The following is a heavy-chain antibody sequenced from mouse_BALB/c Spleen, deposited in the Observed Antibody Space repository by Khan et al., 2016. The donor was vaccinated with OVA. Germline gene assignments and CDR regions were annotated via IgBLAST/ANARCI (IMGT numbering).Heavy chain of an antibody. Sequence: EVQLQQSGTVLARPGASVKMSCKASGYIFTSYLIHWVKQRPGQGLEWIGDIYPGNNDTTYNQKFKDKAKLTATTSASTAYMELSSLTNEDSAVYYCTRGGYSSFAYWGQGTLVIVSA. CDR1: GYIFTSYL. CDR2: IYPGNNDT. D-gene: IGHD2-12*01. CDR3: TRGGYSSFAY. V-gene: IGHV1-5*01. J-gene: IGHJ3*01.